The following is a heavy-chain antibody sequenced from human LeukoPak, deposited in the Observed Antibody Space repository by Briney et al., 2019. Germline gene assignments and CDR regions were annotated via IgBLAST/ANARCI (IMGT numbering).Heavy chain of an antibody. D-gene: IGHD1-26*01. CDR2: ISAYNGNT. J-gene: IGHJ4*02. CDR1: GYTFTSYG. CDR3: ARSINPYSGTPVDY. V-gene: IGHV1-18*01. Sequence: ASVKVSCKASGYTFTSYGIRWVRQAPGQGLEWMGWISAYNGNTNYAQKLQGRVTMTTDTSTSTAYMELRSLRSDDTAVYYCARSINPYSGTPVDYWGQGTLVTVSS.